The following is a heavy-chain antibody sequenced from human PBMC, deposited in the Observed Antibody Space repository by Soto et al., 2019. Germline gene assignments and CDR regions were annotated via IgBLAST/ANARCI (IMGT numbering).Heavy chain of an antibody. CDR1: GFTFSSYA. Sequence: PGGSLRLSCAAAGFTFSSYAMHWVRQAPGKGLEWVAVISYDGSNKYYADSVKGRFTISRDNSKNTLYLQMNSLRAEDTAVYYCARDYGGNSGHYYYGMDVWGQGTTVTVSS. D-gene: IGHD4-17*01. CDR2: ISYDGSNK. J-gene: IGHJ6*02. CDR3: ARDYGGNSGHYYYGMDV. V-gene: IGHV3-30-3*01.